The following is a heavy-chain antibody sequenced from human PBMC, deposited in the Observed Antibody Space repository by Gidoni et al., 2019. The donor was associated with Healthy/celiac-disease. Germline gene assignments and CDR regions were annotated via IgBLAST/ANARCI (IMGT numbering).Heavy chain of an antibody. CDR3: ATSKSEFLYYYYYGMDV. J-gene: IGHJ6*02. CDR2: IIPILGIA. CDR1: GGTFSSYA. V-gene: IGHV1-69*09. Sequence: QVQLVQSGAEVKKPGSSVKVSCKASGGTFSSYAISWVRQAPGQGLEWMGRIIPILGIANYAQKFQGRVTITADKSTSTAYMELSSLRSEDTAVYYCATSKSEFLYYYYYGMDVWGQGTTVTVSS.